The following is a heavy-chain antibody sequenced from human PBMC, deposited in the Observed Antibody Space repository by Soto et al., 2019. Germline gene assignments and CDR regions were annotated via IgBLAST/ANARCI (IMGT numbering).Heavy chain of an antibody. V-gene: IGHV3-73*02. CDR3: TRQLAYCGGDCYLIIDY. CDR2: IRSKANSYAT. CDR1: GFTFSGSA. D-gene: IGHD2-21*02. J-gene: IGHJ4*02. Sequence: EVQLVESGGGLVQPGGSLKLSCAASGFTFSGSAMHWVRQASGKGLEWVGRIRSKANSYATAYAASVKGRFTISRDASKNTAYLQMNSLKTEDTAVYYCTRQLAYCGGDCYLIIDYWGQGTLVTVSS.